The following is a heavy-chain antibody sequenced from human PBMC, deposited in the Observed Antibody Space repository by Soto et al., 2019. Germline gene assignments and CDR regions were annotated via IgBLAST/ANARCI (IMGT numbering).Heavy chain of an antibody. D-gene: IGHD3-10*01. V-gene: IGHV5-51*01. CDR3: AGGGVRGVITRTRDYYGMDV. CDR1: GYSFTSYW. Sequence: GESLKISCKGSGYSFTSYWIGWVRQMPGKGLELMGIIYPGDSDTRYSPSFQGQVTISADKSISTAYLQWSSLKASDTAMYYFAGGGVRGVITRTRDYYGMDVWGQGTTVTVSS. CDR2: IYPGDSDT. J-gene: IGHJ6*02.